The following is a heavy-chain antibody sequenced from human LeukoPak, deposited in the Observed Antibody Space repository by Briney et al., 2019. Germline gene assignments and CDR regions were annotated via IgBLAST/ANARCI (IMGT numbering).Heavy chain of an antibody. CDR1: GYSFTSYW. J-gene: IGHJ5*02. D-gene: IGHD3-22*01. V-gene: IGHV5-51*01. Sequence: GESLKISCKGSGYSFTSYWIGWVRQMPGKGLEWMGIIYPGDSDTRYSPSFQGQVTISADKSISTAYLQWSSLKASDTAMYYCARRAYYYDSSGYYSQYNWFDPWGQGTLVTVSS. CDR3: ARRAYYYDSSGYYSQYNWFDP. CDR2: IYPGDSDT.